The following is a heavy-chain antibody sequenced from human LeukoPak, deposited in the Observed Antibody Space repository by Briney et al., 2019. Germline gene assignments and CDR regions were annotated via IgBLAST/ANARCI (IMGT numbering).Heavy chain of an antibody. D-gene: IGHD2-15*01. J-gene: IGHJ6*04. Sequence: SETLSLTCTVSGGSISSYYWSWIRQPPGKGLEWIGYIYYSGSTNYNPSLKSRVTISVDTSKNQFSLKLRSVTAADTAVYYCAREQGETYCSGGSCYRLGYGMDVWGKGTTVTVSS. CDR1: GGSISSYY. CDR2: IYYSGST. CDR3: AREQGETYCSGGSCYRLGYGMDV. V-gene: IGHV4-59*01.